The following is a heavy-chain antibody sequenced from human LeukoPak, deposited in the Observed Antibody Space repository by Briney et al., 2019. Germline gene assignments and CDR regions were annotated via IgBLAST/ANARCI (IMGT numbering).Heavy chain of an antibody. CDR3: ARDGDYNWNYRSGFDS. CDR2: IKQDGGQK. J-gene: IGHJ4*02. V-gene: IGHV3-7*01. D-gene: IGHD1-7*01. Sequence: PGGSLRLSCVVSGFTFNSYWMSWVRQAPGKGLEWVANIKQDGGQKFYVDSVKGRFTISRDNAKNSLYLQMNSLGAEDTAVYYCARDGDYNWNYRSGFDSWGQGTLVTVSS. CDR1: GFTFNSYW.